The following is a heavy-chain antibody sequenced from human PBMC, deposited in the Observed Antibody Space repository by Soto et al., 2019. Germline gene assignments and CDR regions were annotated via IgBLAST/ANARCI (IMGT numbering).Heavy chain of an antibody. J-gene: IGHJ6*02. Sequence: QVQLVQSGAEVKNPGASVKVSCKASGYTFTRYGIGWARQAPGQGLEWMGWINTYNGNTNYAQNVQARVTLTTDTPTSTAYMEPRSLRSNDTAIYYCAMVDVYVTTSPQDVWGQGTTVIVSS. CDR2: INTYNGNT. CDR3: AMVDVYVTTSPQDV. D-gene: IGHD3-16*01. V-gene: IGHV1-18*01. CDR1: GYTFTRYG.